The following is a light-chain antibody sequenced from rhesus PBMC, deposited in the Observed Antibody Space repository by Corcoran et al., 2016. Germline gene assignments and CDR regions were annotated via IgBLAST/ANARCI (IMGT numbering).Light chain of an antibody. J-gene: IGKJ2*01. CDR2: KVS. V-gene: IGKV2-65*01. Sequence: DVVMTQSPLALPITPGQPASISCRSSQSLVHSNGNTYLSWFQQKPGQPQRLLIYKVSNRYSGVPDRFSGSGAGTDFTLKISRVEAEDVGVYYCMQYTHIPYSFGQGTKVEIK. CDR3: MQYTHIPYS. CDR1: QSLVHSNGNTY.